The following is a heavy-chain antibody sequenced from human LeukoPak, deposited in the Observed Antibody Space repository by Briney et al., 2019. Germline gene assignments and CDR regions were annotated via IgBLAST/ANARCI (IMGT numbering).Heavy chain of an antibody. D-gene: IGHD3-10*01. V-gene: IGHV4-59*01. CDR1: NGSINNYY. CDR2: IYFSGVT. J-gene: IGHJ4*02. CDR3: ARGGGLFGY. Sequence: PSETLSLTCTVSNGSINNYYWSWLRQPPGKGLEWIGYIYFSGVTNYNPSLKSRVTISVDTSKNQFSLKLNSVTAADTAFYYCARGGGLFGYWGQGSLVTVSS.